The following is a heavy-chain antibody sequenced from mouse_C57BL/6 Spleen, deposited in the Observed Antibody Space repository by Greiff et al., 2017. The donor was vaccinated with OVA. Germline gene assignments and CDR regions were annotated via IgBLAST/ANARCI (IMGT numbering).Heavy chain of an antibody. V-gene: IGHV3-6*01. Sequence: DVQLQESGPGLVKPSQSLSLTCSVTGYSITSGYYWNWIRQFPGNKLEWMGYISYDGSNNYNPSLKNRISITRDTSKNQFFLKLNSVTTEDTATYYCAREDDYDDGGFDYWGQGTTLTVSS. CDR3: AREDDYDDGGFDY. D-gene: IGHD2-4*01. CDR2: ISYDGSN. J-gene: IGHJ2*01. CDR1: GYSITSGYY.